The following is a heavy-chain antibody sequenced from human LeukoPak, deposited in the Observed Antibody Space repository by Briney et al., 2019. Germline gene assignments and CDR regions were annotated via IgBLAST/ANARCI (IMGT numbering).Heavy chain of an antibody. J-gene: IGHJ4*02. V-gene: IGHV4-34*01. D-gene: IGHD4-17*01. CDR3: ARLYGDYGGY. CDR2: INHSGST. CDR1: GGSFSGYY. Sequence: KASETLSLTCAVHGGSFSGYYWSWIRQPPGKGLDWIGEINHSGSTNYNPSLKSRVTISVDTSKNQFSLKLSSVTAADTAVYYCARLYGDYGGYWGQGTLVTVSS.